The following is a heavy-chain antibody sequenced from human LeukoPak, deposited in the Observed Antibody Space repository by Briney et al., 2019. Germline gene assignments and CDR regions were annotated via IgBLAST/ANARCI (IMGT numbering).Heavy chain of an antibody. CDR2: IYTSGST. J-gene: IGHJ5*02. D-gene: IGHD3-3*01. Sequence: SETLSLTCTVSGGSISSYYWSWIRQPAGKGLEWIGRIYTSGSTNYNPSLKSRVTMSVDTSKNQFSLKLSSVTAADTAVYYCARDRADFWSAHMEESWFDPWGQRTLVTVSS. CDR3: ARDRADFWSAHMEESWFDP. V-gene: IGHV4-4*07. CDR1: GGSISSYY.